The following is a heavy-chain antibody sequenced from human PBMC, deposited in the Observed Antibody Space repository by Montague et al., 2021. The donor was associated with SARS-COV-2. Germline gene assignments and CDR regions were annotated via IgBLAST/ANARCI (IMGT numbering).Heavy chain of an antibody. J-gene: IGHJ6*03. D-gene: IGHD3-10*01. Sequence: SETLSLTCTVSGTSFSGYYWNWIRQPPGKGLEWIGEINHGGSTKYSPSLKSRLTISADTSKNQFSLKLTSVAAADTAVYYCARLRDGVVPSPILGVGPYYSYYYMDVWGRGTTVTVSS. CDR2: INHGGST. CDR1: GTSFSGYY. CDR3: ARLRDGVVPSPILGVGPYYSYYYMDV. V-gene: IGHV4-34*01.